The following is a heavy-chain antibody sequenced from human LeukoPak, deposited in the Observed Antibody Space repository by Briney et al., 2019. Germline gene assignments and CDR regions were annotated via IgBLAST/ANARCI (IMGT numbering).Heavy chain of an antibody. CDR2: IYHSGST. V-gene: IGHV4-39*01. CDR3: ARHDYGDFSFFH. CDR1: GGSISSSSYY. D-gene: IGHD4-17*01. Sequence: SETLSLTCTVSGGSISSSSYYWGWIRQPPGKGLEWIGSIYHSGSTYYNPSLKSRVTVSVDTSKNQFSLKLRSVTAADTAVYYCARHDYGDFSFFHWGQGTLVTVSS. J-gene: IGHJ4*02.